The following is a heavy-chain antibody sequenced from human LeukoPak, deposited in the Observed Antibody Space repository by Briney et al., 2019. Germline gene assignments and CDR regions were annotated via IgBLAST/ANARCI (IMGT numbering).Heavy chain of an antibody. V-gene: IGHV4-59*01. D-gene: IGHD4-17*01. CDR3: ARSDTYGDSTFDY. J-gene: IGHJ4*02. CDR1: GGSISSYY. CDR2: IYYSGST. Sequence: SSETLSLTCTVSGGSISSYYWSWIRQPPGKGLEWIGYIYYSGSTNYNPSLKSRVTMSVDTSKNQFSLKLSSVTAADTAVYYCARSDTYGDSTFDYWGQGTLVTVSS.